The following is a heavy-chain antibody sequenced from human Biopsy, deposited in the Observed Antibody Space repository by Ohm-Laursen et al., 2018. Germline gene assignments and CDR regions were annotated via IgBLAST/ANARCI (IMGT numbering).Heavy chain of an antibody. Sequence: SDTLSLTCAVYGESFNGYYWSWIRQTPGKGLEWIGEINQSGRTNYNPSLKSRVTISVDTSKNQFSLKVRSVTAADTAVYYCVRGVDYYDPYRYYALDVWGQGTTVTVSS. V-gene: IGHV4-34*01. CDR2: INQSGRT. D-gene: IGHD3-22*01. CDR3: VRGVDYYDPYRYYALDV. J-gene: IGHJ6*02. CDR1: GESFNGYY.